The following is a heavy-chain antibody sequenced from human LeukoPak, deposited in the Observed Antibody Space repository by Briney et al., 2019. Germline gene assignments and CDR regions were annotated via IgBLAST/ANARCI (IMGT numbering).Heavy chain of an antibody. CDR2: IGGSGSNI. J-gene: IGHJ4*02. CDR3: TRDPRLSLY. Sequence: GRSLRLSCAASGFTFSDHYMSWIRQAPGKGLEWLSYIGGSGSNIQYADSVKGRFTISRDNRKNVLYLQMNSLRDEDTAVYYCTRDPRLSLYWGQGTLVTVSS. D-gene: IGHD2-21*01. CDR1: GFTFSDHY. V-gene: IGHV3-11*01.